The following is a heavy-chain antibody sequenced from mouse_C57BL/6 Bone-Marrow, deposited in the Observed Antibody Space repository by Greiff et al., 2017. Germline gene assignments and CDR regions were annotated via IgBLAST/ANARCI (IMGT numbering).Heavy chain of an antibody. CDR3: ARKDYYGSSFYWYVDV. Sequence: VQLQQSGAELAKPGASVKLSCTASGYTFTSYWMHWVKQRPGQGLEWIGYINPSSGYTKYNQKFKDKATLTADNSSSTAYMQLSSLTYEDSAVYYCARKDYYGSSFYWYVDVWGTGTTGTVSS. J-gene: IGHJ1*03. D-gene: IGHD1-1*01. V-gene: IGHV1-7*01. CDR2: INPSSGYT. CDR1: GYTFTSYW.